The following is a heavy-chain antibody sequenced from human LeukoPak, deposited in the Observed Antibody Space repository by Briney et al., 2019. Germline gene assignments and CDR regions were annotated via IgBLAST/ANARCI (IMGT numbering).Heavy chain of an antibody. D-gene: IGHD3-16*01. Sequence: PSEPLSLTCTVSGGYISTSNYYWGWIRQSPGKGLEWIGNIYYSGSMYYNPSLKSRVSLSIDTSMNQFSPKVNSLTVADTAVYYCARLFYYDASRPPFCGQGTLVAVSS. J-gene: IGHJ4*02. CDR2: IYYSGSM. V-gene: IGHV4-39*01. CDR3: ARLFYYDASRPPF. CDR1: GGYISTSNYY.